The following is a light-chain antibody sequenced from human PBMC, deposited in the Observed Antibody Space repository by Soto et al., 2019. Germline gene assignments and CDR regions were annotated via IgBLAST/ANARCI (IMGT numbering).Light chain of an antibody. Sequence: DIQMTQSPSTLSASIGDRVTITCRASESIRTWLAWYQHKPGKAPKFLIYDASSLENGVPSRFSGSGSGTEFTLTISSLEPEDFALYYCQQRTNWPWTFGQGTKVDI. J-gene: IGKJ1*01. CDR1: ESIRTW. CDR3: QQRTNWPWT. V-gene: IGKV1-5*01. CDR2: DAS.